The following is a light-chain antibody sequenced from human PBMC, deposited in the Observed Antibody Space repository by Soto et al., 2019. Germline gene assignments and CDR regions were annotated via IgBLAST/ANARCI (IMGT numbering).Light chain of an antibody. V-gene: IGKV3-11*01. J-gene: IGKJ5*01. CDR2: DAS. Sequence: EIVLTQSPATLSLSPGERATLSCRASQSVSSYLAWYQQKPGQAPRLLIYDASNRATGIPARFSGSGSGTDFTLTISSLEPEDFAVYYCQQRSNWSITFGQGTRLET. CDR3: QQRSNWSIT. CDR1: QSVSSY.